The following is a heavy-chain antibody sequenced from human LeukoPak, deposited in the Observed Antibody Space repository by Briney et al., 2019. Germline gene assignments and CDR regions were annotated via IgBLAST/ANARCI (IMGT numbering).Heavy chain of an antibody. D-gene: IGHD2-21*02. CDR2: IRSKANSYAT. V-gene: IGHV3-73*01. CDR1: GFTSSGSA. Sequence: GGSLRLSCAASGFTSSGSAMHWVRQASGKGLEWVGRIRSKANSYATAYAASVKGRFTISRDDSKNTAYLQMNSLKTEDTAVYYCTRHTVVTGPFDYWGQGILVTVSS. CDR3: TRHTVVTGPFDY. J-gene: IGHJ4*02.